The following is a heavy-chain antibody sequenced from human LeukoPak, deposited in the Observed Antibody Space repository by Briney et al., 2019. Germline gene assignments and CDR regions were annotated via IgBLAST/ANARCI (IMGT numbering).Heavy chain of an antibody. CDR3: ARWYYDSSGYSTLDY. CDR1: GYSFTSYW. Sequence: PGESLRISCKGSGYSFTSYWIGWVRQMPGKGLEWMGIIYPGDSDTRYSPSFQGQVTISADKSISTAYLQWSSLKASDTAMYYCARWYYDSSGYSTLDYWGQGTLVTVSS. V-gene: IGHV5-51*01. J-gene: IGHJ4*02. CDR2: IYPGDSDT. D-gene: IGHD3-22*01.